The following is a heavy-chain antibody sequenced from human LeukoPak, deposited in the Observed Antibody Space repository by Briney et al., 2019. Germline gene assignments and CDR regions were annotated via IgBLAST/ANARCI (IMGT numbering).Heavy chain of an antibody. CDR2: ISSSSSTI. Sequence: GGSLRLSCAASGFTFSSYSMNWVRQAPGKGLEWVSYISSSSSTIYYADSVKGRFTISRDNAKNSLYLQMNSLRAEDTAVYYCARRYPSGYYYYMDVWGKGTTVTVSS. V-gene: IGHV3-48*01. D-gene: IGHD1-1*01. J-gene: IGHJ6*03. CDR3: ARRYPSGYYYYMDV. CDR1: GFTFSSYS.